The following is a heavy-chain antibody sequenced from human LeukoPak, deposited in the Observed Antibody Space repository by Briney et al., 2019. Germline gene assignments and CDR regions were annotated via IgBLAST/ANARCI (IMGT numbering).Heavy chain of an antibody. Sequence: GGSLRLSCAASGFTFSDYCMSWIRQAPGKGLEWVSYISSSGSTIYYADSVKGRFTISRDNAKNSLYLQMNSLRAEDTAVYYCARVTGYGSGTRFDPWGQGTLVTVSS. CDR3: ARVTGYGSGTRFDP. D-gene: IGHD3-10*01. J-gene: IGHJ5*02. CDR1: GFTFSDYC. V-gene: IGHV3-11*01. CDR2: ISSSGSTI.